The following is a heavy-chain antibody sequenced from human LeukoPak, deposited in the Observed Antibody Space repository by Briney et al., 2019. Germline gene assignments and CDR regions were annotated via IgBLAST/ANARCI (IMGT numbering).Heavy chain of an antibody. Sequence: SVKVSCKASGGTFSSYAISWVRQAPGQGLEWMGGIIPIFGTANYAQKFQGRVTITADKSTSTAYMELSSLRSEDTAVYYCAASLGLREHYYGSGYYYMDVWGKGTTVTVSS. CDR2: IIPIFGTA. CDR1: GGTFSSYA. CDR3: AASLGLREHYYGSGYYYMDV. J-gene: IGHJ6*03. V-gene: IGHV1-69*06. D-gene: IGHD3-10*01.